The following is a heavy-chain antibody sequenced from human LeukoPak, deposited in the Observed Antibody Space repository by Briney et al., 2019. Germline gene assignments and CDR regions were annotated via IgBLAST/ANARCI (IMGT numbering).Heavy chain of an antibody. CDR3: ARGATAGFGP. D-gene: IGHD5-24*01. Sequence: GGSLRLSCAASGFTFSSCSMNWVRQAPGKGLEWVSSISSSSSYIYYADSVKGRFTISRDNAKNSLYLQMNSLRAEDTAVYYCARGATAGFGPWGQGTLVTVSS. J-gene: IGHJ5*02. CDR2: ISSSSSYI. V-gene: IGHV3-21*01. CDR1: GFTFSSCS.